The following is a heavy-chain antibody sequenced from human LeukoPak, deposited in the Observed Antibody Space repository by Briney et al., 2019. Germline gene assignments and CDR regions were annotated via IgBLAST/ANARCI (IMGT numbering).Heavy chain of an antibody. V-gene: IGHV4-39*01. CDR1: GGSISSSSYY. D-gene: IGHD1-26*01. Sequence: SETLSLTCTVSGGSISSSSYYWGWIRQPPGKGLEWIGSISYNGNTYYNPSLKSRVSISVDTSKNQFSLKLSSVTAADTAVYYCARRAGATYGYFDYWGQGTLVTVSS. CDR2: ISYNGNT. J-gene: IGHJ4*02. CDR3: ARRAGATYGYFDY.